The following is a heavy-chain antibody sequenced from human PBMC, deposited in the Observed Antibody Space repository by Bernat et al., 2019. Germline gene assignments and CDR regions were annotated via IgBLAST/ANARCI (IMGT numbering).Heavy chain of an antibody. CDR1: GFTFSSYS. D-gene: IGHD2-2*01. J-gene: IGHJ4*02. Sequence: EVQLVESGGGLVKPGGSLRLSCAASGFTFSSYSMNWVRQAQGKGLEWVSSISSSSSYIYYADSVKGRFTISRDNAKNSLYLQMNSLRAEDTAVYYCARDLPQDIVVVPAAIGYWGQGTLVTVSS. CDR2: ISSSSSYI. V-gene: IGHV3-21*01. CDR3: ARDLPQDIVVVPAAIGY.